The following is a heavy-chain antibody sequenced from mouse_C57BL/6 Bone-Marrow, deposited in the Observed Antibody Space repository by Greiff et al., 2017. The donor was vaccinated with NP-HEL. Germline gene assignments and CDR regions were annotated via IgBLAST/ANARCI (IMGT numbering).Heavy chain of an antibody. Sequence: DVQLQESGPGLAKPSQTLSLTCSVTGYSITSDYWNWIRKFPGNKLEYMGYISYSGSTYYNPSLKSRISITRDTSKNQYYLQLNSVTTEDTATYYCARSPSIYYGNYVYAMDYWGQGTSVTVSS. CDR2: ISYSGST. V-gene: IGHV3-8*01. CDR3: ARSPSIYYGNYVYAMDY. D-gene: IGHD2-1*01. CDR1: GYSITSDY. J-gene: IGHJ4*01.